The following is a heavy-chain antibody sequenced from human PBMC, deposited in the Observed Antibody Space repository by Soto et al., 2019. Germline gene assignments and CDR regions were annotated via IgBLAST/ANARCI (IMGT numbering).Heavy chain of an antibody. CDR2: ISYDGSNK. J-gene: IGHJ4*02. D-gene: IGHD3-10*01. CDR3: AKHGSVT. CDR1: GFTFSSYG. Sequence: QVQLVESGGGVVQPGRSLRLSCAASGFTFSSYGMHWVRQAPGKGLEWVAVISYDGSNKYYADSVKGRFTISRDNSKTTLYLQMNSLRAEDTAVYYCAKHGSVTGGQGTLVTVSS. V-gene: IGHV3-30*18.